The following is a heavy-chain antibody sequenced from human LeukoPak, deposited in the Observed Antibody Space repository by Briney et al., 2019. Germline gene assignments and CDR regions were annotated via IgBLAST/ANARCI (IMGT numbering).Heavy chain of an antibody. V-gene: IGHV4-38-2*02. Sequence: SETLSLTCTVSGYSITTGYYWAWIRQPPGKGPEWIGSMYHNSGATFYSPSLKSRVTISVDTSKNQLSLKLSSVTAADTAVYYCARGSRYDSSGYYSNFDYWGQGTLVTVSS. CDR1: GYSITTGYY. CDR3: ARGSRYDSSGYYSNFDY. CDR2: MYHNSGAT. D-gene: IGHD3-22*01. J-gene: IGHJ4*02.